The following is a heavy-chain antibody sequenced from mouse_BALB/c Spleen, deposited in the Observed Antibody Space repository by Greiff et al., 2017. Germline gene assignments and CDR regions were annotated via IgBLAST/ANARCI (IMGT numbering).Heavy chain of an antibody. J-gene: IGHJ2*01. V-gene: IGHV1-87*01. D-gene: IGHD4-1*01. Sequence: VQLQESGAELARPGASVKLSCKASGYTFTSYWMQWVKQRPGQGLEWIGAIYPGDGDTRYTQKFKGKATLTADKSSSTAYMQLSSLASEDSAVYYCARGGNWEYYFDYWGQGTTLTVSS. CDR3: ARGGNWEYYFDY. CDR2: IYPGDGDT. CDR1: GYTFTSYW.